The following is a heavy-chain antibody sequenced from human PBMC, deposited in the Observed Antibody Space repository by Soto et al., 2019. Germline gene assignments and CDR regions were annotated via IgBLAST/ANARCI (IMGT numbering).Heavy chain of an antibody. D-gene: IGHD3-22*01. CDR3: ARDLGYDSGAYYYRYFDY. V-gene: IGHV4-30-4*01. CDR1: GGSISRGDYY. Sequence: SETLSLTCTVSGGSISRGDYYWSWIRQPPGKGLEWIGYIYYSGNTHYNPSLKSRVTISLETSKNQFSLRLSSVSAADTAVYFCARDLGYDSGAYYYRYFDYWGPGTLVTVSS. CDR2: IYYSGNT. J-gene: IGHJ4*02.